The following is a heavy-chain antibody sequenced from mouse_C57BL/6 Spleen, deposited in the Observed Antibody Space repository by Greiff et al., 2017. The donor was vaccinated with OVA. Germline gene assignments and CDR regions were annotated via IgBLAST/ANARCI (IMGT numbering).Heavy chain of an antibody. V-gene: IGHV1-64*01. CDR1: GYTFTSYW. J-gene: IGHJ2*01. Sequence: QVQLQQPGAELVKPGASVKLSCKASGYTFTSYWMHWVKQRPGQGLEWIGMIHPNSGSTNYNEKFKSKATLTADTSSSTAYMQLSSLTSGDSAVYYCAREDTTVVAYYFDYWGQGTTLTVSS. D-gene: IGHD1-1*01. CDR3: AREDTTVVAYYFDY. CDR2: IHPNSGST.